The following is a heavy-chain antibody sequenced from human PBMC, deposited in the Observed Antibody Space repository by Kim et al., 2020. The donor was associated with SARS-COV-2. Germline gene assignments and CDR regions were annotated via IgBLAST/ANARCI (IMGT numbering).Heavy chain of an antibody. CDR1: GITFSTYA. CDR3: AKAAELRGITFGGVLVSPLED. CDR2: ISGSSDST. D-gene: IGHD3-16*02. Sequence: GGSLRLSCAASGITFSTYAMSWVRQAPGKGLEWVSGISGSSDSTYYTDSVKGRFTISRDNSKNTLYLQMISLRAEDTAVYYCAKAAELRGITFGGVLVSPLEDWGQGTLVTVSS. J-gene: IGHJ4*02. V-gene: IGHV3-23*01.